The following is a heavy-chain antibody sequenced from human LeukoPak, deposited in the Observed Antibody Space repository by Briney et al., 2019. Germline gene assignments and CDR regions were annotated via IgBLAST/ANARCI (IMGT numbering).Heavy chain of an antibody. Sequence: SVKVSCHVSAGTFSSYTISWVRQAPGQGLEWMGRIIPILGIANYAQKFQGRVTITADKSTSTAYMELSSLRSEDTAVYYCARAGIYYYYYMDVWGKGTTVTVSS. CDR2: IIPILGIA. V-gene: IGHV1-69*02. J-gene: IGHJ6*03. CDR1: AGTFSSYT. CDR3: ARAGIYYYYYMDV. D-gene: IGHD3-10*01.